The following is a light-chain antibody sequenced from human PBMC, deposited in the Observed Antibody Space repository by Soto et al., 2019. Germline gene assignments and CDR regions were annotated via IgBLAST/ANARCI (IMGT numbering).Light chain of an antibody. J-gene: IGKJ5*01. V-gene: IGKV1-39*01. CDR2: TAS. CDR3: QQGYSNPIS. Sequence: DIQMTQSPSPLSASVGDRVPITFRASQSISSKLTWYQQKPGEAPKPLIYTASSLYSGVPSRFSGSGSGTDFTLTISSLQPEDFATYFCQQGYSNPISFGQGTRLEI. CDR1: QSISSK.